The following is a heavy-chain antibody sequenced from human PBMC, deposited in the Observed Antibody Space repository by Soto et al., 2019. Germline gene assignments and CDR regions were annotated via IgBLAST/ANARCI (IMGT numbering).Heavy chain of an antibody. Sequence: QVQLVQSGAEVKKPGASVKVSCKASGYTFTAYVITGVRRAPGQGLEWMGWISANNGNTNYVQKLQGRVTMTTDTSTSTAYMELRSLRSDDTAVYYCARDRGSYALDYWGQGTLVTVSS. CDR2: ISANNGNT. CDR3: ARDRGSYALDY. D-gene: IGHD1-26*01. J-gene: IGHJ4*02. V-gene: IGHV1-18*01. CDR1: GYTFTAYV.